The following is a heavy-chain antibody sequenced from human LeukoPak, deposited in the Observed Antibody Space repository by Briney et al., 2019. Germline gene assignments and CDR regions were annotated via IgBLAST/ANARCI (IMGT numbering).Heavy chain of an antibody. CDR1: GYTFTDYY. V-gene: IGHV1-2*02. D-gene: IGHD2-2*01. CDR3: ARANFLYCSSSTCLFDY. Sequence: ASVKVSCKASGYTFTDYYMHWVRQAPGQGFEWMGWINPNDGDTNYAQKFQGRVTMTRDTSISKAHMEASRLRSDDTAVYYCARANFLYCSSSTCLFDYWGQGTLVTVSS. CDR2: INPNDGDT. J-gene: IGHJ4*02.